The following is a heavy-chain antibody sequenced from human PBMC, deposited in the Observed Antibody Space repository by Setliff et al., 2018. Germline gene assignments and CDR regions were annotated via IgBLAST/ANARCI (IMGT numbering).Heavy chain of an antibody. CDR1: GGTFSTYY. J-gene: IGHJ2*01. Sequence: ASVKVSCKASGGTFSTYYISWVRQAPGQGPQWLGRIIPVPGVANYAQRFRGRVSFSADISTGTVFMDLNSLDSEDTAVYYCVRVRRGGYHSIYWSFDLWGRGTLVTVSS. CDR3: VRVRRGGYHSIYWSFDL. V-gene: IGHV1-69*04. CDR2: IIPVPGVA. D-gene: IGHD1-26*01.